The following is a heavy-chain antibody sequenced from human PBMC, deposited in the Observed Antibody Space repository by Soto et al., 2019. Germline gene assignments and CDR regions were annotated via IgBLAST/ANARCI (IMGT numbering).Heavy chain of an antibody. V-gene: IGHV4-39*07. CDR2: IYKDGSS. Sequence: SETLSLTCAVSGSFISSTIYYWAWIRQPPGTGLEWIANIYKDGSSYDPHSLRRRLTVSIHTSKNQFSLKLSSVAAADTAIDSCGSLQVRGNFDYWGQGAMVTVPS. J-gene: IGHJ4*02. CDR3: GSLQVRGNFDY. D-gene: IGHD1-1*01. CDR1: GSFISSTIYY.